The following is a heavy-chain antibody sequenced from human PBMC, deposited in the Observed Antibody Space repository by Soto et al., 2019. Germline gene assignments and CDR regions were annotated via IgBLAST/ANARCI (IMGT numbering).Heavy chain of an antibody. V-gene: IGHV2-70*11. CDR3: ARIYMYGGSGYDLPIYY. J-gene: IGHJ1*01. CDR2: IDWDDDK. Sequence: SGPTLVNPTQTLTLTCTFSGFSLSTSGMCVSWIRQPPGKALEWLARIDWDDDKYYSTSLKTRLTISKDTPKNQVVLTMTNMDPVDTATYYCARIYMYGGSGYDLPIYYWGQGSLVPVSS. D-gene: IGHD5-12*01. CDR1: GFSLSTSGMC.